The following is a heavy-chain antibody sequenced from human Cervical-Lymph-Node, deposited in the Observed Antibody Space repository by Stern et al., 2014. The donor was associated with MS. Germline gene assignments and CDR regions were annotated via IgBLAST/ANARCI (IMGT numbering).Heavy chain of an antibody. V-gene: IGHV1-46*01. CDR1: GDTFSTYS. CDR2: IYPGGGGA. Sequence: MQLVESGAEVKKPGASVKLSCAASGDTFSTYSIHWVRQAPGQGLVWMGMIYPGGGGATYAQDFRGRVAMTRDTSNSTVYMQRSGLRSEDTAFYCCARPLPYANGGQGALVTVSS. J-gene: IGHJ4*01. D-gene: IGHD4-17*01. CDR3: ARPLPYAN.